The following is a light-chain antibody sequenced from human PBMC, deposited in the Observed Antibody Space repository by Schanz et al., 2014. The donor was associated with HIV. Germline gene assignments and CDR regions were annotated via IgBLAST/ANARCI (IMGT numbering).Light chain of an antibody. V-gene: IGKV3-20*01. CDR3: QQYGSSPT. CDR1: QSVSSSY. Sequence: EIVLTQSPATLSLSPGERATLSCRASQSVSSSYLAWYQQKPGQAPRLLMYDVSTRASGTPDRFSGSESGTDFTLTINRLEPEDFAVYYCQQYGSSPTFGQGTKVEIK. J-gene: IGKJ1*01. CDR2: DVS.